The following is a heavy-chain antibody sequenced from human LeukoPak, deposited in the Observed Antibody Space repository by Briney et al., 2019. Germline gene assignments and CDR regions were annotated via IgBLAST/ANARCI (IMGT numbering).Heavy chain of an antibody. CDR3: ARGRDYVGGSYRSLAY. CDR1: GFTFSSYA. CDR2: INHSGST. V-gene: IGHV4-34*01. D-gene: IGHD3-16*02. Sequence: GSLRLSCAASGFTFSSYALSWVRQPPGKGLEWIGEINHSGSTNYNPSLKSRVTISVDTSKNQFSLKLSSVTAADTAVYYCARGRDYVGGSYRSLAYGGQGPLVTVPS. J-gene: IGHJ4*02.